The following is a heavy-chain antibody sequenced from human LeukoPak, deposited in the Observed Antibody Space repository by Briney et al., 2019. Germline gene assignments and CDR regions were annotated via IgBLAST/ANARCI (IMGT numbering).Heavy chain of an antibody. V-gene: IGHV3-23*01. D-gene: IGHD3-22*01. J-gene: IGHJ6*02. Sequence: GGSLRLSCAASGFTFSTYAMSWVRQAPGKGLEWVSTISGSGGSTYYADSVQGRFTISRDNSKNTLYLQMNSLRAEDAAVYYCANSSDSSGYYYYYYGMDVWGQGTTVTVSS. CDR2: ISGSGGST. CDR1: GFTFSTYA. CDR3: ANSSDSSGYYYYYYGMDV.